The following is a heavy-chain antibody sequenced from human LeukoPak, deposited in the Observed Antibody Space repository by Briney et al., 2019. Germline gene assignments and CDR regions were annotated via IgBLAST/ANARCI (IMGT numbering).Heavy chain of an antibody. V-gene: IGHV3-48*04. J-gene: IGHJ4*02. CDR3: ARGRHSSSWSPIDY. CDR1: GFTFSSYS. Sequence: GGSLRLSCAASGFTFSSYSMNWVRQAPGKGLEWVSYISSSGSTIYYADSVKGRFTISRDNAKNSLYLQMNSLRAEDTAMYYCARGRHSSSWSPIDYWGQGTLVTVSS. CDR2: ISSSGSTI. D-gene: IGHD6-13*01.